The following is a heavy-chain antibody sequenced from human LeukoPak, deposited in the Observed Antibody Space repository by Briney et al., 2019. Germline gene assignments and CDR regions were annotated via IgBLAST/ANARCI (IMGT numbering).Heavy chain of an antibody. J-gene: IGHJ4*02. CDR1: GASFNSDDQY. CDR2: IHPSGML. D-gene: IGHD3-22*01. Sequence: PSETLSLTCTVSGASFNSDDQYWNWIRQSPGKGLEWIGSIHPSGMLYNNPSLESRVTMSRDTSKNQFSLNLNPVTAADTAVYFCSRGLDSRKLGYWGQGILVTISS. CDR3: SRGLDSRKLGY. V-gene: IGHV4-31*03.